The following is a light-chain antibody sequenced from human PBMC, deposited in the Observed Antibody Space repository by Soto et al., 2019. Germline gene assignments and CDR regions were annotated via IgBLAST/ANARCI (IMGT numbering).Light chain of an antibody. V-gene: IGKV2-28*01. J-gene: IGKJ5*01. CDR3: MQALQTPPT. CDR1: QSLLHSNGYNY. CDR2: LGS. Sequence: DIVMTQSPLSLPVTPGEPASISCRSSQSLLHSNGYNYLDWYLQKPGQSPQLLIYLGSNRASGVPARFSGSGSGTDFTLKSSRVEAEDVGFYYCMQALQTPPTFGQGTRLEIK.